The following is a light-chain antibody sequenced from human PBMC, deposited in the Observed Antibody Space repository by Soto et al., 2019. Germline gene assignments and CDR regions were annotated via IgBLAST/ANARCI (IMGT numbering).Light chain of an antibody. CDR1: QSISSY. CDR2: AAS. CDR3: QQSYSTPPLT. J-gene: IGKJ5*01. V-gene: IGKV1-39*01. Sequence: DIQMTQSPSSLSASVGDRVTITCRASQSISSYLYWYQQKPGKAPKLLIYAASSLQSGVPSRFSGSGSGTDFTLTISSLQPEDFATYYCQQSYSTPPLTFGQGTRLEIK.